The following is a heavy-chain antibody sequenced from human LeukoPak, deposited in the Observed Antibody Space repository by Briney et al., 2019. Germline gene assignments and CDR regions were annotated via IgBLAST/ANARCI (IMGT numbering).Heavy chain of an antibody. D-gene: IGHD2-21*02. Sequence: QSGGSLRLSCAASGFTFSSYAMSWVRQAPGKGLEWVSAISSSGGSTYYADSVKGRFTISRDNSKNTLYLEMNSLRAEDTAVYYCAKVPLVTAFKYFDYWGQGTLVAVSS. V-gene: IGHV3-23*01. CDR2: ISSSGGST. CDR1: GFTFSSYA. J-gene: IGHJ4*02. CDR3: AKVPLVTAFKYFDY.